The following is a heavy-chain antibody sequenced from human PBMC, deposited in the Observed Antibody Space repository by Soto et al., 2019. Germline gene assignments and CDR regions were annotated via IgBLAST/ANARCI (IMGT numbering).Heavy chain of an antibody. D-gene: IGHD6-19*01. V-gene: IGHV3-30*18. CDR3: AKELGGGRPVPGYSSGWLLGGFAFDI. CDR1: GFTFSSYG. CDR2: ISYDGSNK. Sequence: GGSLRLSCAASGFTFSSYGMHWVRQAPGKGLEWVAVISYDGSNKYYADSVKGRFTISRDNSKNTLYLQMNSLRAEDTAVYYCAKELGGGRPVPGYSSGWLLGGFAFDIWGQGTMVTVSS. J-gene: IGHJ3*02.